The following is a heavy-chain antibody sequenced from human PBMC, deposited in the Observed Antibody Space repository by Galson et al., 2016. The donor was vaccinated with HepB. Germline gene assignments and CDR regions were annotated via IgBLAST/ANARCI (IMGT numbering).Heavy chain of an antibody. D-gene: IGHD5/OR15-5a*01. J-gene: IGHJ6*02. CDR1: GFTFSNYA. CDR3: AKSLLGVTLVSYYYGMDV. V-gene: IGHV3-23*01. CDR2: ISGSCTNT. Sequence: SLRLSCAASGFTFSNYAMNWVRQAPGKGLEWVSSISGSCTNTYYADSVKGRFTISRDNSKNTLFLQLNSLSAEDTAVYYCAKSLLGVTLVSYYYGMDVWYQGTTVTVSS.